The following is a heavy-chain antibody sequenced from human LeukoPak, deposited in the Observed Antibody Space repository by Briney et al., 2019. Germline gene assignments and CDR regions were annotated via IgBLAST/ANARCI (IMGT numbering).Heavy chain of an antibody. D-gene: IGHD6-13*01. CDR2: ISSSSSYI. CDR1: GFTFSSYS. V-gene: IGHV3-21*01. CDR3: ARDLHSSSWYVFDP. J-gene: IGHJ5*02. Sequence: GGSLRLSCAASGFTFSSYSMNWVRQAPGKGLEWVSSISSSSSYIYYADSVKGRFTISRDNAKNSLYLQMNSLRAEDTAVYYCARDLHSSSWYVFDPWGQGTLVTVSS.